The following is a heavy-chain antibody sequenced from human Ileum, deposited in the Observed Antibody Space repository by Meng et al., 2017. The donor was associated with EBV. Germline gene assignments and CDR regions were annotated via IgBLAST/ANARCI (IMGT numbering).Heavy chain of an antibody. CDR3: ARYGRCNGNSFYCFDP. CDR2: IDQSGYT. CDR1: GGSFNDYY. V-gene: IGHV4-34*01. J-gene: IGHJ5*02. D-gene: IGHD4-23*01. Sequence: QVRLRQGGTGLLKPSETLSLTCAVYGGSFNDYYWTWLRQPPGKGLEWIGEIDQSGYTKFNPSLSSRATISRDTSNNQFSLRLNSVTAADTALYYCARYGRCNGNSFYCFDPWGQGTLVTVSS.